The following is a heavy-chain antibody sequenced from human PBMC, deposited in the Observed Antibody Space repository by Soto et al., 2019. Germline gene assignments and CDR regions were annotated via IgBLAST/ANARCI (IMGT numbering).Heavy chain of an antibody. CDR3: ARDSSMTNPYYGMDV. CDR2: VSNSGART. J-gene: IGHJ6*02. CDR1: GFTFSSYA. D-gene: IGHD6-6*01. Sequence: GGSLRLSCAASGFTFSSYAMSWVRLAAGKGLEWVSTVSNSGARTDYADSVKGRITISRDNSKNTLYLEMSSLRAEDTAIYFCARDSSMTNPYYGMDVWGQGTTVTVSS. V-gene: IGHV3-23*01.